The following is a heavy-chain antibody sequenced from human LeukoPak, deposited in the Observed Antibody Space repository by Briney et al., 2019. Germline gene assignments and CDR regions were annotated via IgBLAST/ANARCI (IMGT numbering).Heavy chain of an antibody. CDR1: GFMFDDYA. CDR2: ISWNSGSI. D-gene: IGHD3-3*01. CDR3: TKDKNNFWSGYPGHYYYGMDV. Sequence: GGSLRLSCAASGFMFDDYAMHWVRQAPGKGLEWVSGISWNSGSIGYVDSVKGRFTISRDNAKNSLYLRMNSLRAEDTALYYCTKDKNNFWSGYPGHYYYGMDVWGQGTTVIVSS. J-gene: IGHJ6*02. V-gene: IGHV3-9*01.